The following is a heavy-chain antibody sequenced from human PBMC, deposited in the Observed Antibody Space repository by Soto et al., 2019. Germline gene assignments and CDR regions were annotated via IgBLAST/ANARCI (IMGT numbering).Heavy chain of an antibody. J-gene: IGHJ4*02. CDR3: AKGGGNTYYYDSSGYYLNYFDY. D-gene: IGHD3-22*01. CDR1: GFNFDDYA. Sequence: PGGSLRLSCAASGFNFDDYAMHWVRQVPGKGLEWVSGISYNGGSLYYADSVKGRFTIFRDNARKSLYLQMSSLGAEDTALYYCAKGGGNTYYYDSSGYYLNYFDYWGQGTLVTVSS. CDR2: ISYNGGSL. V-gene: IGHV3-9*01.